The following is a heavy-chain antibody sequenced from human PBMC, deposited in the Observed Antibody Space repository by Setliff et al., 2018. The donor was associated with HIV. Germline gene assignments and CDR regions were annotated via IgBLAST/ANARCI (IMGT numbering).Heavy chain of an antibody. J-gene: IGHJ4*02. Sequence: PGGSLRLSCAASGFNFGYYWMSWVRQTPGKGLEWVTNISPDGRQKGYVDSVRGRFTISRDNAKNSLYLQMNSLRGEDTAVYFCAKNLYSSRWSPLDYWGQGTLVTVSS. CDR3: AKNLYSSRWSPLDY. CDR1: GFNFGYYW. CDR2: ISPDGRQK. V-gene: IGHV3-7*01. D-gene: IGHD6-13*01.